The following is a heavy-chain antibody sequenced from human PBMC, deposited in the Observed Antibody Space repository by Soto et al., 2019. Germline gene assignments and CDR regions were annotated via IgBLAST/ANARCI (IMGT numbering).Heavy chain of an antibody. CDR2: ISYDGSNK. V-gene: IGHV3-30-3*01. D-gene: IGHD2-15*01. CDR3: ARTGLLHGMDV. J-gene: IGHJ6*02. CDR1: GFIFSSYA. Sequence: QVQLVESGGGVVQPGRSLRLSCAASGFIFSSYAMHWVRQDPGKGLEWVAVISYDGSNKYYADSVKGRFTISRDNSKNTLYLQMNSLRAEDTAVYYCARTGLLHGMDVWGQGTTVTVSS.